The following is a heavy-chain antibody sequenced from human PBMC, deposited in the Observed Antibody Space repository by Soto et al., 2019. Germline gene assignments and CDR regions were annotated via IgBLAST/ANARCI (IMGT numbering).Heavy chain of an antibody. CDR2: LTGSGYDT. CDR1: GFSFSTYG. V-gene: IGHV3-23*01. J-gene: IGHJ4*02. Sequence: CGLLRLSCAASGFSFSTYGMSWLRQAPGRGLEWVSALTGSGYDTYYADSVKGRFTISRDNSKNTLYLQMNSLRAEDTAIYFCAKVLFDHSTDWPAGYFDFWGPGTLVTVSS. CDR3: AKVLFDHSTDWPAGYFDF. D-gene: IGHD6-19*01.